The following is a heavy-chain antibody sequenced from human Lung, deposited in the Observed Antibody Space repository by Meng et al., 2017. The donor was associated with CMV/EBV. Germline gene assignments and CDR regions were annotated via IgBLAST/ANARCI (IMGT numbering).Heavy chain of an antibody. D-gene: IGHD2-2*01. CDR2: IKSKTDGGTT. J-gene: IGHJ4*02. V-gene: IGHV3-15*01. CDR1: FTFSNAW. Sequence: FTFSNAWMSWVLQAPGKGLEWVGRIKSKTDGGTTDYAAPVKGRFTISRDDSKNTLYLQMNSLKTEDTAVYYCTTQTVTYCSSTSCSDYWGQGTLVTVSS. CDR3: TTQTVTYCSSTSCSDY.